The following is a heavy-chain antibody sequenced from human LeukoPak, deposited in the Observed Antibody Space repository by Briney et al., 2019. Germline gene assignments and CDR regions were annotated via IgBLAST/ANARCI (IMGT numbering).Heavy chain of an antibody. CDR1: GYRFTSHW. Sequence: GESLKISCKASGYRFTSHWIDWVRQMPGKGLEWMGIIYPGDSDTRYSPSLQGQVTISADKSISTAYLQWSSLKASDTAMYYCARTSGYYDSSGFHWFDPWGQGTLVTVSS. CDR3: ARTSGYYDSSGFHWFDP. V-gene: IGHV5-51*01. D-gene: IGHD3-22*01. CDR2: IYPGDSDT. J-gene: IGHJ5*02.